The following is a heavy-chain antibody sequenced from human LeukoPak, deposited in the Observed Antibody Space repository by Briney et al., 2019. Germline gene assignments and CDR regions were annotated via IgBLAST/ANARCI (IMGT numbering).Heavy chain of an antibody. Sequence: SETLSLTCTVSGGSISSYYWSWIRQPPGKGLEWIGYIYYSGSTNYNPSLKSRVTISVDTSKNQFSLKLSSVTAADTAVYYCARALTGDIDDAFDIWGQGTMVTVSS. CDR3: ARALTGDIDDAFDI. CDR1: GGSISSYY. V-gene: IGHV4-59*01. J-gene: IGHJ3*02. D-gene: IGHD7-27*01. CDR2: IYYSGST.